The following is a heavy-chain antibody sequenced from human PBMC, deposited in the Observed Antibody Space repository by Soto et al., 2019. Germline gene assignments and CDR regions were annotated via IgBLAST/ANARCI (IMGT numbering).Heavy chain of an antibody. CDR2: INPNSGGT. J-gene: IGHJ5*02. CDR1: GYTFTGYY. V-gene: IGHV1-2*04. Sequence: QVQLVQSGAEVKKPGASVKVSCKASGYTFTGYYMHWVRQAPGQGLEWMGWINPNSGGTNYAQKFQGWVTMTRDTSISTAYMELSRLRSDDTAVYYCARDYGSGSYYNGANWYDPWGQGTLVTVSS. CDR3: ARDYGSGSYYNGANWYDP. D-gene: IGHD3-10*01.